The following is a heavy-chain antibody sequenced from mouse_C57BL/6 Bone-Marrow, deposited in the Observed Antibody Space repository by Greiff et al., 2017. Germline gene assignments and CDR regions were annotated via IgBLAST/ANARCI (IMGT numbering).Heavy chain of an antibody. CDR3: AIVQFITTVEADY. Sequence: QVQLQQSGAELMKPGASVKLSCKATGYTFTGYWIEWVKQRPGTGLEWIGAIFPGSGSTNYNEKFQGKDTFTAETSSNTAYMQLSSLTTEDSAIFYCAIVQFITTVEADYWGQGTTLTVSS. D-gene: IGHD1-1*02. CDR1: GYTFTGYW. J-gene: IGHJ2*01. CDR2: IFPGSGST. V-gene: IGHV1-9*01.